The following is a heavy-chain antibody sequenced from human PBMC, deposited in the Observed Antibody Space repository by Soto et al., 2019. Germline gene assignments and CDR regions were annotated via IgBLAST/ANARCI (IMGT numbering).Heavy chain of an antibody. J-gene: IGHJ4*02. CDR3: ARSNEIHTTGDFDY. V-gene: IGHV4-39*01. CDR2: VQWTGNT. Sequence: SETLSLTCTVSGGSIRTNNHYWAWIRQPPGKGLEWVANVQWTGNTYYNPSLKSRVTISVDMSKNQFSLQLSTVTAADTAVYYRARSNEIHTTGDFDYWGQGTLVTV. CDR1: GGSIRTNNHY. D-gene: IGHD1-1*01.